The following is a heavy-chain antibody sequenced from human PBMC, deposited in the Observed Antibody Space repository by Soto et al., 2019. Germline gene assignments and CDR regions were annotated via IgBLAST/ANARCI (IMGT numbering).Heavy chain of an antibody. CDR2: ISSSGSII. CDR1: GFTFSDYY. CDR3: ARDQGYYESSGYFDY. Sequence: TGGSLRLSCAASGFTFSDYYMSWIRQAPGEGLEWVSYISSSGSIIYYADSVKGRFTISRDNAKNSLYLQMNSLRAEGTAVYYCARDQGYYESSGYFDYWGQGTLVTVSS. J-gene: IGHJ4*02. V-gene: IGHV3-11*01. D-gene: IGHD3-22*01.